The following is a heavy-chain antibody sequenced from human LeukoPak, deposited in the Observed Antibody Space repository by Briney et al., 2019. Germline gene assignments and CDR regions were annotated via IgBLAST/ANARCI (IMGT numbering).Heavy chain of an antibody. D-gene: IGHD3-16*01. CDR3: ARDPRGDFVWGHRFDY. CDR1: GFIFNQYC. CDR2: ISTSGGST. J-gene: IGHJ4*02. Sequence: PGGSLRLSCGASGFIFNQYCMGWVRQAPGMGPEWVSYISTSGGSTYYSASAKGRFTISRDNARNSLFLQLRGLKAEDTAVYYCARDPRGDFVWGHRFDYWGQGVLVTVSS. V-gene: IGHV3-11*01.